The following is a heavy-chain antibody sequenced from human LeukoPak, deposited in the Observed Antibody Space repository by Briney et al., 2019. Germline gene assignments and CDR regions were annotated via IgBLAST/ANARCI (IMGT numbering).Heavy chain of an antibody. D-gene: IGHD2-8*02. CDR3: ARDPLGHCTGASCPFEF. Sequence: SETLSLTCAVYGGSFSGYYWSWIRQPPGKGLEWIGEINHSGSTSYNPSLKSRVTISVDTSKNQFSLKLSSVTAADTAVYYCARDPLGHCTGASCPFEFWGQGTLVTVSS. CDR2: INHSGST. V-gene: IGHV4-34*01. J-gene: IGHJ4*02. CDR1: GGSFSGYY.